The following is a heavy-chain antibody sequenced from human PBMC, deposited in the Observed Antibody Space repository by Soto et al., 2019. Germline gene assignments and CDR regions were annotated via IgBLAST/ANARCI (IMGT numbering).Heavy chain of an antibody. V-gene: IGHV4-59*01. Sequence: SETLSLTCTVSGGSISSYYWSWIRQPPGKGLEWIGYIYYSGSTNYNPSLKSRVTISVDTSKNQFSLKLSSVTAADTAVYYCARAGSSGWPSGTNYYMDVWGKGTTVTVSS. CDR3: ARAGSSGWPSGTNYYMDV. CDR2: IYYSGST. D-gene: IGHD6-19*01. J-gene: IGHJ6*03. CDR1: GGSISSYY.